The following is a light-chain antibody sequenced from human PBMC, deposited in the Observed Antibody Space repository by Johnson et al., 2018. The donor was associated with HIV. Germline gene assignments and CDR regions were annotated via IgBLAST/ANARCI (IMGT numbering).Light chain of an antibody. CDR1: SSNIGNNY. Sequence: QSVLTQPPSVSAAPGQKVTISCSGSSSNIGNNYVSWYQQLPGTAPKLLIYDNNKRPSGIPDRFSGSKSGPSATLGITGLQTGDEADYYCGTRDNSLVPVYVFGTATKVSVL. CDR2: DNN. V-gene: IGLV1-51*01. CDR3: GTRDNSLVPVYV. J-gene: IGLJ1*01.